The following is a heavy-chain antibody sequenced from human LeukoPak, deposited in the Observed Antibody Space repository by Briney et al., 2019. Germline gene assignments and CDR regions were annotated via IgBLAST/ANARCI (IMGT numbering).Heavy chain of an antibody. Sequence: GSLRLSCPSSGCTFRSYGMHWVRPAPGKGLEGVAFIRYDGSNKYYADSVKCRFTISRDNSKNTLYLQMHSLRAEDTAVYYCARDRGAYRSWFDYWGQGTLVTVSS. CDR2: IRYDGSNK. CDR3: ARDRGAYRSWFDY. CDR1: GCTFRSYG. D-gene: IGHD6-6*01. V-gene: IGHV3-30*02. J-gene: IGHJ4*02.